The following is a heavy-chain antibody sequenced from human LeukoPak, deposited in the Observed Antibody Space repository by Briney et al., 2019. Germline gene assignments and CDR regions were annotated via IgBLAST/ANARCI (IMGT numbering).Heavy chain of an antibody. V-gene: IGHV3-7*03. J-gene: IGHJ6*02. CDR3: ARGGGLDV. D-gene: IGHD3-16*01. CDR1: GFTFSSYW. CDR2: INHNGDVN. Sequence: PGGSLRLSCAASGFTFSSYWMNWARQASGKGLEWVASINHNGDVNYYVDSVKGRFTISRDNAKNSLYLQMSNLRAEDTAVYFCARGGGLDVWAKGPRSPSP.